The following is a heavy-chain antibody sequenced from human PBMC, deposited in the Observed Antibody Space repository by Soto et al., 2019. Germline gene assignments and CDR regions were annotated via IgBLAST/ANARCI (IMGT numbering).Heavy chain of an antibody. D-gene: IGHD2-2*03. CDR3: AKSPRGEMDKD. CDR1: GYTFINYH. V-gene: IGHV1-18*01. Sequence: QVQLVQSGGEVKKPGASVTVSCKASGYTFINYHITWVRQAPGQGLEWMAWINTYNGMTDYAQSFQGRVTMTRDTSTSTAYMELRNLGSDDTAVYFCAKSPRGEMDKDWGQGTLVTVSS. J-gene: IGHJ4*02. CDR2: INTYNGMT.